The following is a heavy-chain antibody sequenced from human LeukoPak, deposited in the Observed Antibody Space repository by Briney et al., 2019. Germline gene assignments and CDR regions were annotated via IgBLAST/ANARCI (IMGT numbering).Heavy chain of an antibody. Sequence: SQTLSLTYAISGDSVSSTSASWNWIRQSPARGLEWLGRTYYRSKWYNDYAVSVKSRITIYPDTSKNQFSLQLSSVTPEDTAFYYCARDRGYSSAWPEYYFDYWGQGTLVTVSS. CDR1: GDSVSSTSAS. CDR3: ARDRGYSSAWPEYYFDY. V-gene: IGHV6-1*01. CDR2: TYYRSKWYN. J-gene: IGHJ4*02. D-gene: IGHD6-19*01.